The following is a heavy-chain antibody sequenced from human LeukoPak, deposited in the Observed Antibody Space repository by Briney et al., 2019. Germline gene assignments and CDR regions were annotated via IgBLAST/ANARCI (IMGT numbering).Heavy chain of an antibody. CDR3: AKTAHGDYGMDV. CDR1: GFTFTSYV. CDR2: ISGSGET. V-gene: IGHV3-23*01. J-gene: IGHJ6*02. D-gene: IGHD4-17*01. Sequence: GGSLRPSCAASGFTFTSYVMNWVRQAPGKGLEWVSRISGSGETYYADFVKGRFTISRDNPKSMLSLQMTSLRAEDTAVYYCAKTAHGDYGMDVWGQGTTVSVSS.